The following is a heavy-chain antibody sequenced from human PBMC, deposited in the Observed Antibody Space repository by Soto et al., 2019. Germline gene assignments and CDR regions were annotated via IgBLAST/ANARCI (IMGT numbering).Heavy chain of an antibody. J-gene: IGHJ6*02. Sequence: QVQLVQSGAEVKKPGASLKVSCQASGYTFTEFGITWVRQAPGQGLAWVGWISTYNGNTNYAQNLQGRVTMTTDTSTNTAYMELRSLRSDDTAVYYCARYGYSSGWYLGTGMDVWGHRTPVTVSS. D-gene: IGHD6-19*01. CDR2: ISTYNGNT. V-gene: IGHV1-18*04. CDR3: ARYGYSSGWYLGTGMDV. CDR1: GYTFTEFG.